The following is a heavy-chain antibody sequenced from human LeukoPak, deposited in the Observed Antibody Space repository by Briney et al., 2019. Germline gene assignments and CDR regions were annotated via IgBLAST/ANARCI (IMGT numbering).Heavy chain of an antibody. D-gene: IGHD3-22*01. CDR2: INHSGST. Sequence: SETLSLTCTVSGGSISSYYWSWIRQPPGKGLEWIGEINHSGSTNYNPSLKSRVTISVDTSKNQFSLKLSSVTAADTAVYYCARGRRITMIVVVPRAFDIWGQGTMVTVSS. J-gene: IGHJ3*02. V-gene: IGHV4-34*01. CDR1: GGSISSYY. CDR3: ARGRRITMIVVVPRAFDI.